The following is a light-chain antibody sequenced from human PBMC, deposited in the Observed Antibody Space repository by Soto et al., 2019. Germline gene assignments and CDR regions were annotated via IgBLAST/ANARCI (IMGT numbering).Light chain of an antibody. J-gene: IGKJ3*01. Sequence: IVLTQSPGTISLSQGEGATLSCRASQPISYRSLAWYQHTPGRAPRLLIYATSSRAAGIPDRFIGSGSGTDFTLSISRLEPADFAVYYCQHYDNSRLTFGPGTKVDIK. CDR2: ATS. V-gene: IGKV3-20*01. CDR3: QHYDNSRLT. CDR1: QPISYRS.